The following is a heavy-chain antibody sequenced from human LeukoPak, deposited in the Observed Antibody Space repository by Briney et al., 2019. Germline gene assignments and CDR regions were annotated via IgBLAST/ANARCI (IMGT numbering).Heavy chain of an antibody. CDR2: ISSRGDST. V-gene: IGHV3-23*01. CDR3: VKGPRPDITVAHTVEN. J-gene: IGHJ4*02. Sequence: EGSLRLSCAASGFIFSNYAMSWVRQVPGRGLEWVSTISSRGDSTYVADSVKGRFTISRDNSKNSLYLQMNTVRAEDTAVYYCVKGPRPDITVAHTVENWGQGTLVTVSS. CDR1: GFIFSNYA. D-gene: IGHD6-19*01.